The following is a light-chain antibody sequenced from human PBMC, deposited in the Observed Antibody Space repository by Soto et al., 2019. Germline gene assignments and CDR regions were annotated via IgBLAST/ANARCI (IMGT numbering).Light chain of an antibody. CDR1: SSDVGGYNY. Sequence: QSVLTQPPSASGSPGQSVTISCTGTSSDVGGYNYVSWYQQHPGKAPKLMIYEVSKRPSGVPDRFSGSKSGNTASLTVSGLQAEDEADYYCSSYAGSNNLGRYDFGTGTKVTVL. J-gene: IGLJ1*01. CDR3: SSYAGSNNLGRYD. CDR2: EVS. V-gene: IGLV2-8*01.